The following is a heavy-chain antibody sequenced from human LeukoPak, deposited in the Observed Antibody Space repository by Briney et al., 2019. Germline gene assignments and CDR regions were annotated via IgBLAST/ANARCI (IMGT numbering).Heavy chain of an antibody. V-gene: IGHV3-21*01. D-gene: IGHD4-17*01. CDR3: ARDANPWAVTNKYFQH. CDR2: ISSSSSYI. CDR1: GFTFSSYS. J-gene: IGHJ1*01. Sequence: GGSVRLSCAASGFTFSSYSMNWVRQAPGKGLEWVSSISSSSSYIYYADSVKGRFTISRDNAKNSLYLQMNSLRAEDTAVYYCARDANPWAVTNKYFQHWGQGTLVTVSS.